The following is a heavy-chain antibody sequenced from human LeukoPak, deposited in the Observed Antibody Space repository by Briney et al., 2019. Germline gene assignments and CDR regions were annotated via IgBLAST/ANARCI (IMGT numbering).Heavy chain of an antibody. Sequence: SETLSLTYTVSGGSISSYYCSWIRQPPGKGLEGIGYIYSSGSTKDNPSLRSRSTISVDTSKHQFSLKLSSMTAADTAVYFCARHSRAYSSATGTYEFWGQGTLVTASS. V-gene: IGHV4-59*08. CDR2: IYSSGST. J-gene: IGHJ4*02. CDR3: ARHSRAYSSATGTYEF. D-gene: IGHD6-25*01. CDR1: GGSISSYY.